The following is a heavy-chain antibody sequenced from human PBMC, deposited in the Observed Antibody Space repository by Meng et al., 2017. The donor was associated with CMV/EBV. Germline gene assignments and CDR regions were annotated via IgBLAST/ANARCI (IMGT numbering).Heavy chain of an antibody. CDR1: GGTFSSYA. Sequence: SVKVSCKASGGTFSSYAISWVRQAPGQGLEWMGGIIPIFGTANYAQKFQGRVTITTDESTSTAYMELSSLRSEDTAVYYCASRHSSSSGNFDYWVQGTLVTVSS. J-gene: IGHJ4*02. V-gene: IGHV1-69*05. CDR2: IIPIFGTA. CDR3: ASRHSSSSGNFDY. D-gene: IGHD6-6*01.